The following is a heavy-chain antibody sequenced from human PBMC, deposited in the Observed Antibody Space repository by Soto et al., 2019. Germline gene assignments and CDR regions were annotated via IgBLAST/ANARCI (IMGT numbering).Heavy chain of an antibody. Sequence: GSMKVSCKASGYTFTSYALHLVRQAPRRSLEWMGWINAGNGNTKYSQKFQGRVTITRDTSASTAYMELSSLRSEDTAVYYCARDTVTKFVYYYYGMDVWGQGTTVTVSS. CDR1: GYTFTSYA. CDR2: INAGNGNT. J-gene: IGHJ6*02. CDR3: ARDTVTKFVYYYYGMDV. D-gene: IGHD4-4*01. V-gene: IGHV1-3*01.